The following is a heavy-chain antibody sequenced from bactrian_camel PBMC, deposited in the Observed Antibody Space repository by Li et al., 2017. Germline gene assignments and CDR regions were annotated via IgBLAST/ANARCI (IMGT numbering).Heavy chain of an antibody. D-gene: IGHD5*01. CDR3: ASRGLTINLGAY. Sequence: VQLVESGGGLVQPGGSLRLSCAASGFTFSNYDMSWVRQAPGKGLEWVSAISSGGATTYYAASVRGRFTISRDNAKNTLYLQLNSLKTEDTAMYYCASRGLTINLGAYWGQGTQVTVS. CDR1: GFTFSNYD. V-gene: IGHV3S40*01. J-gene: IGHJ4*01. CDR2: ISSGGATT.